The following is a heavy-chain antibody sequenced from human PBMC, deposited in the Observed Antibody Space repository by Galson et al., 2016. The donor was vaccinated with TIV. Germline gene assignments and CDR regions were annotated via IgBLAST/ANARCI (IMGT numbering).Heavy chain of an antibody. Sequence: SVKVSCKASGYTFGTYGISWVRQAPGQGLEWMGWISAYTGNTNYAQKVQGRLTMTTDSSTSTAYMELRSLKSDDTAVYYCARSLVQGVLGQYHGMDVWGQGTTVTVSS. J-gene: IGHJ6*02. V-gene: IGHV1-18*01. CDR2: ISAYTGNT. CDR1: GYTFGTYG. D-gene: IGHD3-10*01. CDR3: ARSLVQGVLGQYHGMDV.